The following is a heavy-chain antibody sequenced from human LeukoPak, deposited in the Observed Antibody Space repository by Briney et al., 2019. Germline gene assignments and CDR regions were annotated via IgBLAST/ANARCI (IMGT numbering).Heavy chain of an antibody. V-gene: IGHV3-48*01. CDR1: GFTFSSYS. D-gene: IGHD3-16*01. J-gene: IGHJ6*03. Sequence: GGSLRLSCAASGFTFSSYSMNWVRRAPGKGLEWVCTIFYADSVKGRFTISRDNAKNSLYLQMSSLRAEDTAVYYCARRFGAARDDYMDVWGKGTTVTVSS. CDR2: TI. CDR3: ARRFGAARDDYMDV.